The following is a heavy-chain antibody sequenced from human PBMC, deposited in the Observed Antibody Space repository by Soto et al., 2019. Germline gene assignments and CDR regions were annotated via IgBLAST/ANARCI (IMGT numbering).Heavy chain of an antibody. Sequence: PSETLSLTCTVSGGSISSSSYYWGWIRQPPGKGLEWIGSIYYSGSTYYNPSLKSRVTISVDTSKNQFSLKLSSVTAADTAVYYCASHMTPTLYYFDDWGQGTLVTVSS. CDR1: GGSISSSSYY. J-gene: IGHJ4*02. CDR2: IYYSGST. V-gene: IGHV4-39*01. D-gene: IGHD3-16*01. CDR3: ASHMTPTLYYFDD.